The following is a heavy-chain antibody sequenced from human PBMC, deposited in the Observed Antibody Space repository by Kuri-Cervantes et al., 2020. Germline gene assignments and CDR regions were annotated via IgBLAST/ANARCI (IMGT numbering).Heavy chain of an antibody. CDR2: INPNSGGT. CDR1: GYTFTGYY. D-gene: IGHD2-15*01. CDR3: AREGGCSGGSCYHYFDY. J-gene: IGHJ4*02. Sequence: ASVKVSCKASGYTFTGYYMHWVRQAPGQGLEWMGWINPNSGGTNYAQKFQGRVTMTRDTSISTAYMELSRLRSDDTAVYDCAREGGCSGGSCYHYFDYWGQGTLVTVSS. V-gene: IGHV1-2*02.